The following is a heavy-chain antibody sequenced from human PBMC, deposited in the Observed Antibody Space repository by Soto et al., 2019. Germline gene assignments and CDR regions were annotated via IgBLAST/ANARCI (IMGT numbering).Heavy chain of an antibody. Sequence: EVQLLESGGGLVQPGGSLRLSCAASGFTFSTYAMSWVRQAPGKGLEWVSAISGGSGTIYYADSVKGRFTISRDNSKNTLALQINSPRAEDTAVYYCAKRAGYSSGAFDVWGQVSMVTVSS. V-gene: IGHV3-23*01. CDR1: GFTFSTYA. D-gene: IGHD6-19*01. CDR2: ISGGSGTI. J-gene: IGHJ3*01. CDR3: AKRAGYSSGAFDV.